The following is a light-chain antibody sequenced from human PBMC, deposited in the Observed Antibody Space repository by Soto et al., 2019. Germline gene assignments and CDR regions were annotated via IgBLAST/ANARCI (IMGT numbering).Light chain of an antibody. J-gene: IGLJ2*01. CDR2: EGS. CDR1: SSDVGNYNL. CDR3: CAFVRSNALL. Sequence: QSVLTQPASVSGSPGQSITISCTGTSSDVGNYNLVSWYQQHPGKAPKLMIYEGSKRPSGVSNRFSGSKSGNTASLTISGLQAEDEADYYCCAFVRSNALLFGGGTKLTVL. V-gene: IGLV2-23*01.